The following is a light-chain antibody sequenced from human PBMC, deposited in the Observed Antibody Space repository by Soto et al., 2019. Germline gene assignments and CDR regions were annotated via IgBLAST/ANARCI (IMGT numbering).Light chain of an antibody. CDR1: QSISSW. J-gene: IGKJ1*01. CDR3: QKYNRYPWT. V-gene: IGKV1-5*03. CDR2: KAS. Sequence: DIQMTQSPSTLSASVRDGVTITCRASQSISSWLAWYQQKPGKAPKLLIYKASSLESGVPSRFNGSVSGTYITLTISILQPDYFATYYCQKYNRYPWTFGQGTKVEIK.